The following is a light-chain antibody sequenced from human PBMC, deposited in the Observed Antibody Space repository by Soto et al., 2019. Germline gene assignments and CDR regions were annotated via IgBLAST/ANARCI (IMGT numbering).Light chain of an antibody. Sequence: QSVLTQPHSASGTPGQRVTISCSGSSSNIGTSSVHWPQQLPGTPPKLLISTTNQRPSGVPERFSGSKSGTSASLAISGLQSEDEADYYCAAWDDSLNGHVFGTGTKLTVL. CDR2: TTN. CDR1: SSNIGTSS. CDR3: AAWDDSLNGHV. V-gene: IGLV1-44*01. J-gene: IGLJ1*01.